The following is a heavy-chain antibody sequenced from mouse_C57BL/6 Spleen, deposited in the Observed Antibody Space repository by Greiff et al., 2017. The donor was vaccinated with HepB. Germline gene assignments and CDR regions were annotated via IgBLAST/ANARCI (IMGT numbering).Heavy chain of an antibody. CDR2: IYPRSGNT. Sequence: VQLQESGAELARPGASVKLSCKASGYTFTSYGISWVKQRTGQGLEWIGEIYPRSGNTYYNEKFKGKATLTADKSSSTAYMELRSLTSEDSAVYFCAREDGYPLPYWGQGTLVTVSA. V-gene: IGHV1-81*01. CDR1: GYTFTSYG. D-gene: IGHD2-3*01. CDR3: AREDGYPLPY. J-gene: IGHJ3*01.